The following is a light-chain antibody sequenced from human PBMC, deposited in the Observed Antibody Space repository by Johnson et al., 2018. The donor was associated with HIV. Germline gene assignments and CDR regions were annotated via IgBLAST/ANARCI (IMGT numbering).Light chain of an antibody. CDR1: SSNIGNNY. Sequence: QSVLTQPPSVSAAPGQKVTISCSGSSSNIGNNYVSWFQHLPGTAPKLLIYENNKRPSGIPDRFSGSKSGTSATLGIAGLQPGDEADYYCGTWDNSLSTGAVFGTGTKVTVL. CDR2: ENN. V-gene: IGLV1-51*02. CDR3: GTWDNSLSTGAV. J-gene: IGLJ1*01.